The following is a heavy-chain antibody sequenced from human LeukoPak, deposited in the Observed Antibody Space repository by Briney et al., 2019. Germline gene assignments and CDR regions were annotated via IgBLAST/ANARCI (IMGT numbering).Heavy chain of an antibody. J-gene: IGHJ4*02. Sequence: PGGSLRLSCAASGFTFSTYAMHWVRQAPGKGLEWVAFIWSEGSKKYYADSVKGRFAISRENSKNTVYLQMNDLRPEDTALYFCAKISSSAESNFDYWGQGTLLTVSS. V-gene: IGHV3-30*02. CDR2: IWSEGSKK. CDR1: GFTFSTYA. CDR3: AKISSSAESNFDY. D-gene: IGHD6-25*01.